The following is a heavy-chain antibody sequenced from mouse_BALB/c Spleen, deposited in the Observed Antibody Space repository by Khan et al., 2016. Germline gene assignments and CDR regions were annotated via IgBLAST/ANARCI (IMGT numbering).Heavy chain of an antibody. J-gene: IGHJ4*01. CDR1: GYTFTDYY. CDR2: IFPGSGST. Sequence: QVQLQQSGTELPRPGASVKLSCKASGYTFTDYYLHWVMQRTGQGLEWIGEIFPGSGSTYYNEKFKGKASLTADPSSSTAYMQLSSLTSEDSGVYFCARSYYGYFAMDYWGHGSSVTVSS. V-gene: IGHV1-77*01. D-gene: IGHD1-2*01. CDR3: ARSYYGYFAMDY.